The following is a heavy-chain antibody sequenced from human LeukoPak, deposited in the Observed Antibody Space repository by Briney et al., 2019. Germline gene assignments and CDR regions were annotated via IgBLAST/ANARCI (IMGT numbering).Heavy chain of an antibody. CDR2: ISSRQNDI. Sequence: GGSLRLSCAASGFSFSIFNMNWVRQTPGKGLEWVSSISSRQNDIQYADSLEGRFTVSRDNAKNSLYLQMNSLRAEDTAVYFCAREVGSGWNYFDLWGQGTLVTVSS. J-gene: IGHJ4*02. D-gene: IGHD6-19*01. CDR1: GFSFSIFN. V-gene: IGHV3-21*01. CDR3: AREVGSGWNYFDL.